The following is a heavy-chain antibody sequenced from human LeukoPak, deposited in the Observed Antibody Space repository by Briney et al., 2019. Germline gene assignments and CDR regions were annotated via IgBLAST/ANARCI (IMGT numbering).Heavy chain of an antibody. V-gene: IGHV3-15*01. D-gene: IGHD3/OR15-3a*01. CDR1: GFIFSNAW. J-gene: IGHJ4*02. CDR2: IKRKGDDGTI. Sequence: PGGSLRLSCVASGFIFSNAWMSWVRQAPGRGLEWVGRIKRKGDDGTIDYAAPVKGRFSISRDDSKNTLYLQMNSLKSEDTAVYYLSAGTGRPDFHYWGQGTLVTVSS. CDR3: SAGTGRPDFHY.